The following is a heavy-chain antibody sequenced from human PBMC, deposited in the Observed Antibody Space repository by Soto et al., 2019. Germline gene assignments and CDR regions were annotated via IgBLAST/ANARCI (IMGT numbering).Heavy chain of an antibody. Sequence: PSQTLSLTCAISGDSVSSNSAAWNWIRQSPSRGLEWLGRTYYRSKWYNDYAVSVKSRITISPDTSKNQFSLQLNSVTPEDTAVYYCAREGLAVAGTGYYGMDVWGQGTTVTVSS. CDR3: AREGLAVAGTGYYGMDV. CDR2: TYYRSKWYN. V-gene: IGHV6-1*01. CDR1: GDSVSSNSAA. J-gene: IGHJ6*02. D-gene: IGHD6-19*01.